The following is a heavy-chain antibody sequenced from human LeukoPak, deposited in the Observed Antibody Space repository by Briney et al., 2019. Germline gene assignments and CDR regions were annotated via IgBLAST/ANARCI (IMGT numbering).Heavy chain of an antibody. CDR2: ISYDGSNK. Sequence: GGSLRLSCAASGFTFSNYGMHWVRQAPGKGLEWEAVISYDGSNKYYADSVKGRFTISRDTSKNTLYLQMNSLRAEDTAVYYCAKDLDDILTNPGDYWGQGTLVTVSS. CDR1: GFTFSNYG. CDR3: AKDLDDILTNPGDY. V-gene: IGHV3-30*18. D-gene: IGHD3-9*01. J-gene: IGHJ4*02.